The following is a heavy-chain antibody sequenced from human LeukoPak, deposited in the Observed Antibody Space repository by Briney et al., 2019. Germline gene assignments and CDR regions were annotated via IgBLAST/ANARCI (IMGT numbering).Heavy chain of an antibody. J-gene: IGHJ4*02. CDR3: AKDIYYYYASSSYSPFDY. CDR2: ISYDGSNK. CDR1: GFTFSSYG. D-gene: IGHD3-22*01. V-gene: IGHV3-30*18. Sequence: GGSLRLSCAASGFTFSSYGMHWVRQAPGKGLEWVAVISYDGSNKYYADAVKGRFTISRDNYKNTLYLQMNSLRAEDTAVYYCAKDIYYYYASSSYSPFDYWGQGTLVTVSS.